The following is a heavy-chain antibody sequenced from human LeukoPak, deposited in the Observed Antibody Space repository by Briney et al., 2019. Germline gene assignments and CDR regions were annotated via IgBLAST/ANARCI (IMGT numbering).Heavy chain of an antibody. Sequence: GGSLRLSCVASGFTFSGYWMHWVRQAPGKGLVWVSRIKSDGSSTTYADSVQGRFTVSRDNAKNTLYLQMSSLRAEDTAVYYCVRSDWFDPWGQGTLVTVSS. V-gene: IGHV3-74*03. CDR1: GFTFSGYW. CDR2: IKSDGSST. J-gene: IGHJ5*02. CDR3: VRSDWFDP.